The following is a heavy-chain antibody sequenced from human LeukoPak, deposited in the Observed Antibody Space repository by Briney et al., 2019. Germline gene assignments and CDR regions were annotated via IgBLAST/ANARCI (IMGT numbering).Heavy chain of an antibody. CDR1: GFTFSSYA. V-gene: IGHV3-23*01. CDR2: ISGSGGST. D-gene: IGHD2-2*01. CDR3: AKDRVVVPAADFDY. J-gene: IGHJ4*02. Sequence: GGSLRLSWAASGFTFSSYAMGWGRHAPGKGLEWLSAISGSGGSTYYADSVKGRFTISRDNSKNTLYLQMNSLRAEDTAIYYCAKDRVVVPAADFDYWGQGTLVTVSS.